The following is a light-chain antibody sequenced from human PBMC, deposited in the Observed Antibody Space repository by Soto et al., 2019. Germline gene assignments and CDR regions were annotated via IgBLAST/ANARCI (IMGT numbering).Light chain of an antibody. CDR2: TTS. V-gene: IGKV1-39*01. J-gene: IGKJ2*01. CDR1: QNIATY. Sequence: DIQVTQSPSSLSASVGDRVSITCRASQNIATYLNWYQQKPGTAPTLLMYTTSNLGSGVPSRFSGGGAGTHFTLTISSXQPEDFATYFCQQSYSTPYTFGQGTKVDIK. CDR3: QQSYSTPYT.